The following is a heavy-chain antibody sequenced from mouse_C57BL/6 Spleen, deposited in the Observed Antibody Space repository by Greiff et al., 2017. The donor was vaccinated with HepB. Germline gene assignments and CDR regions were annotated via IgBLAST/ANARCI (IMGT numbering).Heavy chain of an antibody. Sequence: EVKLMESGGGLVKPGGSLKLSCAASGFTFSDYGMHWVRQAPEKGLEWVAYISSGSSTIYYADTVKGRFTISRDNAKNTLFLQMTSLRSEDTAMYYCARLGTTVVATRDAMDYWGQGTSVTVSS. V-gene: IGHV5-17*01. CDR3: ARLGTTVVATRDAMDY. CDR2: ISSGSSTI. D-gene: IGHD1-1*01. J-gene: IGHJ4*01. CDR1: GFTFSDYG.